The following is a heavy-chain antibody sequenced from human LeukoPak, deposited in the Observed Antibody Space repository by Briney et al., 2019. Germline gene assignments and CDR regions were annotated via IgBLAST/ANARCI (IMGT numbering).Heavy chain of an antibody. J-gene: IGHJ5*02. D-gene: IGHD3-3*02. CDR3: AGISEGDNWFDP. CDR2: ISAYNGNT. Sequence: ASVKVSCKASGYTFTSYGISWVRQAPGQGLEWMGWISAYNGNTNYAQKLQGRVTMTTDTSTGTAYMELRSLRSDDTAVYYCAGISEGDNWFDPWGQGTLVTVSS. V-gene: IGHV1-18*01. CDR1: GYTFTSYG.